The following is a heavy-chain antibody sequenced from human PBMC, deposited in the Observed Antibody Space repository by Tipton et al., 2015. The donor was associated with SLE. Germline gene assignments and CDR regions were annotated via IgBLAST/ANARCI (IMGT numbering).Heavy chain of an antibody. CDR2: TYDSGIT. V-gene: IGHV4-31*11. CDR1: GGSFSGYY. J-gene: IGHJ5*02. Sequence: GLVKPSETLSLTCAVYGGSFSGYYWSWIRQHPRKGLEWIGYTYDSGITYFNPSLRSRVTVSVDTSKNQFSLKLSSVTAADTAVYYCARGGVDGYASSWLDPWGQGTLVTVSS. D-gene: IGHD6-19*01. CDR3: ARGGVDGYASSWLDP.